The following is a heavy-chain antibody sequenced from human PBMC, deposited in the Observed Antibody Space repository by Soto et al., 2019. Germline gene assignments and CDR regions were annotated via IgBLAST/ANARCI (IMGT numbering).Heavy chain of an antibody. CDR3: AGVRGYSGSYYFDF. V-gene: IGHV1-69*02. CDR1: GGTFSSYT. Sequence: QVQLVQSGAEVKKPGSSVKVSCKASGGTFSSYTISWVRQAPGQGLEWMGRIIPILGIANYAQKFQGRVKITADKFSCTGYMEMSCLRSEERAVYYCAGVRGYSGSYYFDFWGYGTLVAVSS. CDR2: IIPILGIA. D-gene: IGHD6-6*01. J-gene: IGHJ4*01.